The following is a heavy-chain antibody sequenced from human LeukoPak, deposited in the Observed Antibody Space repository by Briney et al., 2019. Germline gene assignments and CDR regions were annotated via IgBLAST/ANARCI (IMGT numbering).Heavy chain of an antibody. CDR3: ARLGCSGGSCTDYYYYYYMDV. CDR1: GGSFSGYY. Sequence: SETLSLTCAVYGGSFSGYYWSWIRQPPGKGLEWIGEINHSGSTNYNPSLKSRVTISVDTSKNQFSLKLSSVTAADTAVYYCARLGCSGGSCTDYYYYYYMDVWGKGTTVTISS. D-gene: IGHD2-15*01. J-gene: IGHJ6*03. CDR2: INHSGST. V-gene: IGHV4-34*01.